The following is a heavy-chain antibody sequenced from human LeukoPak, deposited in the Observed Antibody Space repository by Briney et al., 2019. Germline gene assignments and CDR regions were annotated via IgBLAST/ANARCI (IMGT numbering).Heavy chain of an antibody. Sequence: SETLSLTCTVSGGSIDNYYWSWIRQPAGKGLEWIGRIYSSGGADYNPSLRSRVTMSVDTSKNQVSLKLSSMTAADTALYFCARDPSYSSGYIDCWGQGTLVTVSS. CDR3: ARDPSYSSGYIDC. J-gene: IGHJ4*02. CDR2: IYSSGGA. CDR1: GGSIDNYY. D-gene: IGHD6-19*01. V-gene: IGHV4-4*07.